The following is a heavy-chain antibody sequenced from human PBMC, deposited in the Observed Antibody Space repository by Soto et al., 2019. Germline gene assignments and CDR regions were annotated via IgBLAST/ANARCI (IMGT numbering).Heavy chain of an antibody. D-gene: IGHD2-15*01. V-gene: IGHV1-69*01. CDR2: IITLFGTS. CDR1: GGTFSSYA. J-gene: IGHJ4*02. Sequence: QVQLVQSGAEVKKTGSSVKVSCKASGGTFSSYAISWLRQASGQGLEWLGGIITLFGTSNYAQKFQGRVTITADESTSTASRALSSLRSEDTAVFYCASAEVEYCSCGSCYFDYWCQGTLVTVSS. CDR3: ASAEVEYCSCGSCYFDY.